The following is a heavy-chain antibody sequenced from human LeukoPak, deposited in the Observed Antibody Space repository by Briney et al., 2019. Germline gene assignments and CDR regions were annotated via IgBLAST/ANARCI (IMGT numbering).Heavy chain of an antibody. Sequence: SGPTLVNPTQTLTLTCTFSGFSLSTSGVGVGWIRQPPGKALEWLALIYWNDDKRYSPSLKSRLTITKDTSKNPVVLTMTNMDPVDTATYYCAHYCSSTSCLDYWGQGTLVTVSS. J-gene: IGHJ4*02. CDR2: IYWNDDK. V-gene: IGHV2-5*01. CDR3: AHYCSSTSCLDY. CDR1: GFSLSTSGVG. D-gene: IGHD2-2*01.